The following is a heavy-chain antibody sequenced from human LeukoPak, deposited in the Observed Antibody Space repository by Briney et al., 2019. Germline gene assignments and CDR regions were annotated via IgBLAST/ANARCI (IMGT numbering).Heavy chain of an antibody. J-gene: IGHJ4*02. V-gene: IGHV3-7*01. CDR2: IKQDGSEK. CDR1: GFTFGNYW. Sequence: GGSLRLSCAASGFTFGNYWMSWVRQAPGKGLEWVANIKQDGSEKYYVDSVKGRFTISRDNAKSSLYLQMNSLRAEDTAVYYCASAFAGRREWGQGTLVTVSS. CDR3: ASAFAGRRE. D-gene: IGHD3-16*01.